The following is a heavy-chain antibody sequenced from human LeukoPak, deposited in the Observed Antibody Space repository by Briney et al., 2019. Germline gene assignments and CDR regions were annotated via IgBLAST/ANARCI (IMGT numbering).Heavy chain of an antibody. J-gene: IGHJ4*02. Sequence: SETLSLTXTGSGGSISSGDYYWSWICQPPGKGLEWIGYIYYSGSTYYNPSLKSRVTISVDTSRNQFSLKLSSVTAADTAVYYCARDRSGYDLYYWGQGTLVTVSS. V-gene: IGHV4-30-4*08. D-gene: IGHD5-12*01. CDR1: GGSISSGDYY. CDR2: IYYSGST. CDR3: ARDRSGYDLYY.